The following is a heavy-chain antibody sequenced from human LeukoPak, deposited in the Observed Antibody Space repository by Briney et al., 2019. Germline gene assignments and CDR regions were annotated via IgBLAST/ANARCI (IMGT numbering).Heavy chain of an antibody. CDR3: AALHYFGHGATRT. Sequence: SETLSLTSSVSGASIKSYHWSWIRQSAGARLEWIGRIYSSGRVDHNPSLEHRVSMSVDTSRNELLLELDSVTAADTGVYYCAALHYFGHGATRTWAQETLVTVSS. D-gene: IGHD2/OR15-2a*01. CDR1: GASIKSYH. J-gene: IGHJ5*02. V-gene: IGHV4-4*07. CDR2: IYSSGRV.